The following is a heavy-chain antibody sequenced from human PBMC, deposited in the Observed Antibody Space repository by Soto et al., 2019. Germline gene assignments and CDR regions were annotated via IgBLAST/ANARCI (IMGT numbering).Heavy chain of an antibody. D-gene: IGHD2-21*02. CDR2: ISYDGSNK. J-gene: IGHJ3*02. CDR1: GFTFSSYG. Sequence: GGSLRLSCAASGFTFSSYGMHWVRQSPGKGLEWVAVISYDGSNKYCADSVKGRFTISRDNSKNTLYLQMNSLRAEDTAVYYCAKAMVVVTAISGGGGFDKWGQGTLVTVSS. V-gene: IGHV3-30*18. CDR3: AKAMVVVTAISGGGGFDK.